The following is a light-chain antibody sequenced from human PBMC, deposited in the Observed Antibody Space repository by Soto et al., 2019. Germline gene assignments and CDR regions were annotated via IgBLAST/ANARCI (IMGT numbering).Light chain of an antibody. CDR3: QSHNMWPET. V-gene: IGKV3-15*01. CDR1: QSIGSN. J-gene: IGKJ1*01. CDR2: GAS. Sequence: ELVMTQSPATLSVSPGERAALSCRASQSIGSNLAWYQQKPGQAPRLLIFGASTRASGIPARFSGSGSGTEFTLTISSLQSEDFAVYFCQSHNMWPETSGPGTKVDIK.